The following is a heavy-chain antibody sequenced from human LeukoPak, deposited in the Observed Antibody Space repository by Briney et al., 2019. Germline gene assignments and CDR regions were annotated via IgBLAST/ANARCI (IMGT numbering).Heavy chain of an antibody. D-gene: IGHD5-12*01. V-gene: IGHV4-39*07. Sequence: SETLSLTCTVSGGSISSSSYYWGWIRQPPGKGLEWIGSIYYSGSIYYNPSLKSRVTISVDTSKNQFSLKLSSVTAADTAVYYCARAPWSNSGYPRNFDYWGQGTMVTVSS. CDR1: GGSISSSSYY. CDR2: IYYSGSI. J-gene: IGHJ4*02. CDR3: ARAPWSNSGYPRNFDY.